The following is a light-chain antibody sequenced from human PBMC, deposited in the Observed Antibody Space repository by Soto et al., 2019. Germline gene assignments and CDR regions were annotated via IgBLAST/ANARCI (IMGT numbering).Light chain of an antibody. V-gene: IGKV3-15*01. Sequence: DIVMTQSPVTLSVSPGERATLSCRASQSVFSSLAWYQQKPGQAPRLLIYGAATRATGIPARFSGSGSGTEFTLTISSLQSEDFASYYCQQYHNWPAFGQGTKVEIK. CDR2: GAA. CDR1: QSVFSS. CDR3: QQYHNWPA. J-gene: IGKJ1*01.